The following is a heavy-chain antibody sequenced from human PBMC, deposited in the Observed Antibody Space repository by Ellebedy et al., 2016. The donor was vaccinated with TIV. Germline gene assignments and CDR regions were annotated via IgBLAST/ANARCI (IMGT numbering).Heavy chain of an antibody. CDR2: IYRGGDI. Sequence: GESLKISXAVSGFSVSSSYMNWVRQAPGKGLDWVSIIYRGGDIDYADSMKGRFTTSRDNSKNTLHLQMDSLRVEDTAVYYCAKEEGFYGSGRGAFNIWGQGTTVTVSS. V-gene: IGHV3-53*01. CDR3: AKEEGFYGSGRGAFNI. CDR1: GFSVSSSY. J-gene: IGHJ3*02. D-gene: IGHD3-10*01.